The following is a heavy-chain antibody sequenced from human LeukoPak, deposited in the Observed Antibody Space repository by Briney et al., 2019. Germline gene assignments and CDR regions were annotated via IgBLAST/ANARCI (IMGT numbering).Heavy chain of an antibody. V-gene: IGHV3-23*01. CDR2: ISGSGGST. D-gene: IGHD6-19*01. CDR3: AKLGGIAVAGNEADGYYYGMDV. J-gene: IGHJ6*02. CDR1: GFTFSGYA. Sequence: GGSLRLSCVASGFTFSGYAMSWVRQALEKGLEWVSAISGSGGSTYYADSVKGRFTISRDNSKNALYLQMNSLRAEDTAVYYCAKLGGIAVAGNEADGYYYGMDVWGQGTTVTVSS.